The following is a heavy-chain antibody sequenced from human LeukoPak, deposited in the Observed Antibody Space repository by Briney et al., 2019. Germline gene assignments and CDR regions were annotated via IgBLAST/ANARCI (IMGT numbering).Heavy chain of an antibody. CDR1: GFTVSSNY. V-gene: IGHV3-53*01. CDR2: IYSGGST. Sequence: PGGSLRLSCAASGFTVSSNYMSWVRQAPGKGLEWVSVIYSGGSTYYADSVKGRFTISRDNSKNTLYLQMNSLRAEDTAVYYCARGGRYCSSTSCYFDYWGQGTLVTVSS. J-gene: IGHJ4*02. D-gene: IGHD2-2*01. CDR3: ARGGRYCSSTSCYFDY.